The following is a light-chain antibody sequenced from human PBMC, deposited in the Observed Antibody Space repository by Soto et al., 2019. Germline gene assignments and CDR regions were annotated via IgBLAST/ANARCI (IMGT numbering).Light chain of an antibody. CDR2: EDD. Sequence: NFMLTQPHSVSESPGKTVTISCTRSSGSIASNYVQWYQQRPGSSPSIVIYEDDQRPSGVPDRFSGSIDSSSSSASLTISGLKTEDEADYYCQSYDSDTVISGGGTKLTVL. CDR3: QSYDSDTVI. CDR1: SGSIASNY. J-gene: IGLJ2*01. V-gene: IGLV6-57*01.